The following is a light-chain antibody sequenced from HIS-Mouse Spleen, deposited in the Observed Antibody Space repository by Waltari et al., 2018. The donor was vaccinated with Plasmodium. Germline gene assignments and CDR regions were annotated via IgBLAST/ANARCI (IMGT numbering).Light chain of an antibody. CDR2: YYSDSDK. J-gene: IGLJ3*02. CDR3: MIWPSNASGV. CDR1: SDINVGSYN. V-gene: IGLV5-37*01. Sequence: QPVLTQPPSSSASPGESARLTCTLPSDINVGSYNIYWYQQKTGSPPRYPLYYYSDSDKGQGSGVPSRFSGSKDASANTGILLISGLQSEDEADYYCMIWPSNASGVFGGGTKLTVL.